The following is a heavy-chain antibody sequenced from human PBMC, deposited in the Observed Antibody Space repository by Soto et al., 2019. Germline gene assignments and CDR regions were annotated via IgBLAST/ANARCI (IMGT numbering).Heavy chain of an antibody. V-gene: IGHV4-34*01. CDR3: ARTRVRGGRRCCSDI. CDR2: INYSGST. CDR1: GGSFSGYY. Sequence: QVQLQQWGAGLLKPSETLSLTCAAYGGSFSGYYWSWIRQPPGKGLEWIGDINYSGSTNYDPSLKSRVTISVDTSKNQVSLKLIFVTAADTAVYYCARTRVRGGRRCCSDIWGQGTMVTVSS. J-gene: IGHJ3*02. D-gene: IGHD4-4*01.